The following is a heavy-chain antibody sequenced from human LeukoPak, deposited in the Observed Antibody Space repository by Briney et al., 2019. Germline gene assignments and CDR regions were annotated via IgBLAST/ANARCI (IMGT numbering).Heavy chain of an antibody. CDR3: ATDAYFDMRGGPRR. V-gene: IGHV3-30*02. CDR1: GFKISDYY. D-gene: IGHD3-9*01. Sequence: GGSLRLSCVASGFKISDYYIHWVRQAPGKGLEWAASVRQDGNLKFYADSVKARFTISRDNSKNTLFLELNSLRAEDTAVYYCATDAYFDMRGGPRRWGQGTLVSVSS. J-gene: IGHJ1*01. CDR2: VRQDGNLK.